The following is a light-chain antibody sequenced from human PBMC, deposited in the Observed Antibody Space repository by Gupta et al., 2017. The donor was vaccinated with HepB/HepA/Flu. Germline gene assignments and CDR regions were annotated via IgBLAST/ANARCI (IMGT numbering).Light chain of an antibody. V-gene: IGLV3-1*01. Sequence: SYGLTQPPSLSVSPGQPASITCSGDKLGDKYACWYQQRPGQSPVLVIYQDTERPSGIPERFSGSNSGNTATLTISGTQAMDEADYYCQAWDTYTVIFGGGTKLTVL. CDR1: KLGDKY. J-gene: IGLJ2*01. CDR2: QDT. CDR3: QAWDTYTVI.